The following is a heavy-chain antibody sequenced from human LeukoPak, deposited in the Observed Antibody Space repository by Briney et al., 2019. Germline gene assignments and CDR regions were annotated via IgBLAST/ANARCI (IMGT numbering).Heavy chain of an antibody. D-gene: IGHD6-19*01. CDR3: ARERSGWFFSN. J-gene: IGHJ4*02. CDR2: INPYNGNT. CDR1: GYSFTSYG. V-gene: IGHV1-18*01. Sequence: ASVKVSFKASGYSFTSYGITWVRQAPGRGLEWMGWINPYNGNTNYAQKLQGRVTMTTDTSTSTAYMDPRSLRSDDTAVYYCARERSGWFFSNWGQGTLVTVSS.